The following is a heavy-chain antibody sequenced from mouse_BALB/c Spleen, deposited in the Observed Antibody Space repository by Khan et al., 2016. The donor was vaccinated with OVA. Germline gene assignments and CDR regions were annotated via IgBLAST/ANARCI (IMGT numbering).Heavy chain of an antibody. V-gene: IGHV1S81*02. J-gene: IGHJ3*01. D-gene: IGHD2-1*01. CDR2: INPSNGGT. CDR3: ARSGYGNPFAY. Sequence: QVQLQQPGAELVKPGSSLKISCKAPGYTFTSYYMYWVKQRPGQGLEWIGGINPSNGGTHFNEKFKSKATLTVDKSSSTAYMQLSSLTSKDSAVXYCARSGYGNPFAYWGQGTLVTVSA. CDR1: GYTFTSYY.